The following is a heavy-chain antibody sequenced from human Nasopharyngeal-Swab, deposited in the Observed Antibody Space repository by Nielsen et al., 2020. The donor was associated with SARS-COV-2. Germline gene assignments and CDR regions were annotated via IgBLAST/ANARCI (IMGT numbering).Heavy chain of an antibody. CDR2: INHSGST. D-gene: IGHD2-15*01. CDR3: ARGEGGCSGGSCYPNYYYYGMDV. V-gene: IGHV4-34*01. CDR1: GGSFSGYY. Sequence: SETLSLTRAVYGGSFSGYYWSWIRQPPGKGLEWIGEINHSGSTNYNPSLKSRVTISVDTSKNQFSLKLSSVTAADTAVYYCARGEGGCSGGSCYPNYYYYGMDVWGQGTTVTVSS. J-gene: IGHJ6*02.